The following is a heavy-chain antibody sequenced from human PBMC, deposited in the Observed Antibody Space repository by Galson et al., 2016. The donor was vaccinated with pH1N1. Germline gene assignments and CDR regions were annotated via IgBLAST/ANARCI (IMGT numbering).Heavy chain of an antibody. V-gene: IGHV1-18*01. Sequence: SVKVSCKASGYTFTAYGINWVRQAPGQGLEWMGRISAINASPSYAQKFRGRVTMTSDPSTNTAYMGLGSLRSDDTAVYYGARTAAAAYFDYWGQGTLITVSS. J-gene: IGHJ4*02. D-gene: IGHD6-13*01. CDR3: ARTAAAAYFDY. CDR1: GYTFTAYG. CDR2: ISAINASP.